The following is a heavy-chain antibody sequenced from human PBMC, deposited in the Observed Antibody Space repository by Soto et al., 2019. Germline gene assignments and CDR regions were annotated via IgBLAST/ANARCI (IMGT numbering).Heavy chain of an antibody. Sequence: QVQLQQSGPGLVKPSQTLSLTCAISGDSVSSNSAAWNWIRQSPSRGLEWLGRTYYRSKWYNDYXXXVKSRITINPXXSXNXCSLQLNSVTPEDTAVYYCARERIAAAASTYNWFDPWGQGTLVTVSS. D-gene: IGHD6-13*01. J-gene: IGHJ5*02. CDR1: GDSVSSNSAA. V-gene: IGHV6-1*01. CDR2: TYYRSKWYN. CDR3: ARERIAAAASTYNWFDP.